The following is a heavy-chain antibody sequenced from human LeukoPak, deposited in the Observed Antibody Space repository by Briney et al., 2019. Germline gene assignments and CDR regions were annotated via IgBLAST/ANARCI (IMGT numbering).Heavy chain of an antibody. D-gene: IGHD6-19*01. CDR1: GFTFSSYA. CDR3: AKDRYSSGWRPNFDY. J-gene: IGHJ4*02. CDR2: ISGSGGST. V-gene: IGHV3-23*01. Sequence: GGSLRLSCAASGFTFSSYAMSWVRQAPGKGLEWVSAISGSGGSTYYADSVKGRFTISRDNSKNTLYLQMNSLRAEDTAVYYCAKDRYSSGWRPNFDYWGQGTLVTVSS.